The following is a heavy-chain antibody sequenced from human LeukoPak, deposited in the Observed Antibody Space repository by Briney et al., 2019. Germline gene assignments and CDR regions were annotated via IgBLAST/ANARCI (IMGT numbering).Heavy chain of an antibody. V-gene: IGHV3-30*02. D-gene: IGHD1-1*01. Sequence: GGSLRLSCAASRFTFSSYGMHWVRQAPGKGLEWIAFIGFDRNKRFYADSVKGRFTISRDNFKNTLFLEMNSLRAEDTAVYYCAKDFNWSFDYWGQGTLVTVSS. CDR2: IGFDRNKR. J-gene: IGHJ4*02. CDR1: RFTFSSYG. CDR3: AKDFNWSFDY.